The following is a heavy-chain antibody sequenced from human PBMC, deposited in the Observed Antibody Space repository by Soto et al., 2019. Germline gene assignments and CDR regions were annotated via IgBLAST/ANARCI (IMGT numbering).Heavy chain of an antibody. J-gene: IGHJ6*02. CDR1: GGSISSSSYY. D-gene: IGHD6-13*01. Sequence: SETLSLTCTVSGGSISSSSYYWGWIRQPPGKGLEWIGSIYYSGSTYYNPSLKSRVTISVDTSKNQFSLKLGSVTAADTAVYYCASRYSSSWLDYYGMDVWGQGTTVTVSS. V-gene: IGHV4-39*01. CDR3: ASRYSSSWLDYYGMDV. CDR2: IYYSGST.